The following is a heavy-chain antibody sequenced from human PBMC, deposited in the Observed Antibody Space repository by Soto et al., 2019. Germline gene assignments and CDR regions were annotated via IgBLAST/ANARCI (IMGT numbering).Heavy chain of an antibody. CDR2: ISSNGGST. Sequence: ESGGGLVQPGGSLRLSCSASGFTFSSNAMHWVRQAPGKVLEYVSAISSNGGSTYYADSVKGRFTISRDNSKNTLYLQMSSLRAEDTAVYYCVKDQVYWGWLVHAPDYWGQGTLVTVSS. CDR3: VKDQVYWGWLVHAPDY. J-gene: IGHJ4*02. CDR1: GFTFSSNA. D-gene: IGHD6-19*01. V-gene: IGHV3-64D*06.